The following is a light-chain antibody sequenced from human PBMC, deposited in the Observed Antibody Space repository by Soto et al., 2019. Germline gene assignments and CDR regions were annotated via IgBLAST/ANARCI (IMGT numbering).Light chain of an antibody. CDR2: EVN. J-gene: IGLJ2*01. Sequence: QSALTQPPSASGSPGQSVTISCTGTSSDVGGYNYVSWYQQHPGKAPKLMISEVNKRPSGVPDRFSGSKSGNTASLTVSGLQADDEADYYCSSYGGSDNVVFGGGTQLTVL. CDR3: SSYGGSDNVV. V-gene: IGLV2-8*01. CDR1: SSDVGGYNY.